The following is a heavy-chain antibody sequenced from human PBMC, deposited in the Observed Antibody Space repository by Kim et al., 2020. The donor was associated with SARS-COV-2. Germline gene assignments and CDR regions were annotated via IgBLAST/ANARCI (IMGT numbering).Heavy chain of an antibody. Sequence: GGSLRPSCTASGFTFGDYAMSWFRQAPGKGLEWVGYIRTKGYGGTTEYAASVKGRFTISRDDSNSIVSLQMNNLRTEDTALYFCSRGSASYADYWGQGALVSVSS. CDR1: GFTFGDYA. J-gene: IGHJ4*02. D-gene: IGHD3-10*01. V-gene: IGHV3-49*03. CDR2: IRTKGYGGTT. CDR3: SRGSASYADY.